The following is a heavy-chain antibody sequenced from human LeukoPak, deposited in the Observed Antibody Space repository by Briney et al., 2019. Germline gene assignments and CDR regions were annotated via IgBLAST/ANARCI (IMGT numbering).Heavy chain of an antibody. J-gene: IGHJ4*02. V-gene: IGHV5-51*01. CDR3: ARVVVGGYWDFDY. CDR1: GYSFPSYW. Sequence: GESLKISCKGSGYSFPSYWIGWVRQMPGKGLELMGVIDPFDSDTKYSPSFQGRVTISADKSITTAYLHWSSLKAADTAMYYCARVVVGGYWDFDYWGQGTLVTASS. CDR2: IDPFDSDT. D-gene: IGHD1-26*01.